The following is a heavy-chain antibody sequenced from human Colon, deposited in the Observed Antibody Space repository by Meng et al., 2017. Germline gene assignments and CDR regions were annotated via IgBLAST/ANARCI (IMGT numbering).Heavy chain of an antibody. Sequence: QVKLVQAWAEVKKPGASVKVSCKASEYTFTSYDINWVRQATGQGLEWMGWMNPNSGNTGFAQKFQGRVTMTRNISISTAYMEMSSLRSEDTAVYYCARSIRYSSGKESFDNWGQGTLVTVSS. J-gene: IGHJ4*02. CDR1: EYTFTSYD. CDR2: MNPNSGNT. V-gene: IGHV1-8*01. D-gene: IGHD6-19*01. CDR3: ARSIRYSSGKESFDN.